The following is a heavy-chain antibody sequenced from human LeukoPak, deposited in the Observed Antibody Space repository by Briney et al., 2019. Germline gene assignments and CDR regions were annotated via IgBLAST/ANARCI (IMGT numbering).Heavy chain of an antibody. J-gene: IGHJ4*02. V-gene: IGHV1-46*03. CDR2: INPSGGCT. Sequence: ASVKVSCKASGYTFTSYYMHWVRQAPGQGLEWMGIINPSGGCTSYAQKFQGRVTMTRDTSTSTVYMELSSLRSEDTAVYYCAREYYYDSSGYYKPTPTFDYWGQGTLVTVSS. D-gene: IGHD3-22*01. CDR3: AREYYYDSSGYYKPTPTFDY. CDR1: GYTFTSYY.